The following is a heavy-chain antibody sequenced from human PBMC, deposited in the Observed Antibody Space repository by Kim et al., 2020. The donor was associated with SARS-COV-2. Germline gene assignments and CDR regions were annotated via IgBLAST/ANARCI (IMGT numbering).Heavy chain of an antibody. J-gene: IGHJ6*02. Sequence: GGSLRLSCAASGFTFSSYGMHWVRQAPGKGLEWVAVIWYDGSNKYYADSVKGRFTISRDNSKNTLYLQMNSLRAEDTAVYYCARGEGFLWFGELLSGLGYYYGMDVWGQGTTVTVSS. D-gene: IGHD3-10*01. CDR2: IWYDGSNK. V-gene: IGHV3-33*01. CDR3: ARGEGFLWFGELLSGLGYYYGMDV. CDR1: GFTFSSYG.